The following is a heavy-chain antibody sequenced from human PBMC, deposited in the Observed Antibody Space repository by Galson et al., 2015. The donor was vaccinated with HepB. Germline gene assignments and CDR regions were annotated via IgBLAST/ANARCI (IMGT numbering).Heavy chain of an antibody. J-gene: IGHJ6*02. CDR1: GFSFSDYY. V-gene: IGHV3-11*06. Sequence: SLRLSCAASGFSFSDYYMSWIRQAPGKGLEWVSDISSGSSYTNYADSVKGRFTISRDNSKNKLYLQMNTLRAEDTAVYYCARAMYYRDVSNYPYFAGLDVWGQGTTVTVSS. CDR3: ARAMYYRDVSNYPYFAGLDV. CDR2: ISSGSSYT. D-gene: IGHD3-16*01.